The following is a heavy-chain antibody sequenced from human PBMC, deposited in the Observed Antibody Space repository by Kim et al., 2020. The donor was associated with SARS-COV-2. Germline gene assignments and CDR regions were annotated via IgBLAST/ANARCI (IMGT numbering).Heavy chain of an antibody. V-gene: IGHV4-59*01. D-gene: IGHD6-19*01. Sequence: SETLSLTCTVSGGSISSYYWSWIRQPPGKGLEWIGYIYYSGSTNYNPSLKSRVTISVDTSKNQFSLKLSPVTAADTAVYYCARVGSGWYGEAYGMDVWGQGTTVTVSS. CDR3: ARVGSGWYGEAYGMDV. J-gene: IGHJ6*02. CDR2: IYYSGST. CDR1: GGSISSYY.